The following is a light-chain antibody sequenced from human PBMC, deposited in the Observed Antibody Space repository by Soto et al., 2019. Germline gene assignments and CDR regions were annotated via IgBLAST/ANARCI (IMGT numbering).Light chain of an antibody. V-gene: IGLV2-23*02. J-gene: IGLJ1*01. CDR3: CSYAGRYTYV. CDR1: TNDIGSYDL. CDR2: DVN. Sequence: QPVLTQPASVSGSPGQSITISCTGSTNDIGSYDLVSWYQQYPGKVPKLIIFDVNKRPSGVSNRFSGSKSGNTASLTISGLQAEDEADYYCCSYAGRYTYVFGTGTKVTVL.